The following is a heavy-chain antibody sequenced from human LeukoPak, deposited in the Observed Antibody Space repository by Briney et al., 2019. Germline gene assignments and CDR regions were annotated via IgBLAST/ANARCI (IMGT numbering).Heavy chain of an antibody. CDR3: SRVAISTWTALDY. CDR1: GFTVNSNY. V-gene: IGHV3-66*01. J-gene: IGHJ4*02. Sequence: GGSLRLSCAASGFTVNSNYMSWVRQAPGKGLEWVSVIYSGGNTYYADSVKGRFTISRDNSKNTLYLQMNSLRAEDTAVYYCSRVAISTWTALDYWGQGTLVTVSS. CDR2: IYSGGNT. D-gene: IGHD6-13*01.